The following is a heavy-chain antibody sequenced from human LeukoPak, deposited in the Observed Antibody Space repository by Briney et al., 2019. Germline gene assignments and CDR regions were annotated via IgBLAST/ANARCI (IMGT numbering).Heavy chain of an antibody. CDR3: VGGPKPFGDSGSRAFDI. Sequence: GGSLRLSCTASGFTFRSYAMHGVRQAPGKGLEYVSVISTNGDSTYYANSVEGRFTVSRDNSNNMLYLQMGSLRADDVAVYYCVGGPKPFGDSGSRAFDIWGQGTVVTVSS. CDR2: ISTNGDST. D-gene: IGHD4-17*01. V-gene: IGHV3-64*01. J-gene: IGHJ3*02. CDR1: GFTFRSYA.